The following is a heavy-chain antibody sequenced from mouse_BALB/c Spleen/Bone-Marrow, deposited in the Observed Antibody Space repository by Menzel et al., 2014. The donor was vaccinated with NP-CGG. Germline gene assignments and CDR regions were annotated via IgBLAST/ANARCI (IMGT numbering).Heavy chain of an antibody. D-gene: IGHD2-4*01. CDR2: ISGGGSYT. CDR1: GFTFSNYG. CDR3: ARHAYYDQTEVSFVY. Sequence: EVMLVASGGGLVKSGGSLKLSCAASGFTFSNYGMSWVRQTPEKRLEWVATISGGGSYTFYSDSVKGRFTISRDNAKNNLYLQLSSLRSEDTALYYCARHAYYDQTEVSFVYWCQGTLVTVSA. V-gene: IGHV5-9-2*01. J-gene: IGHJ3*01.